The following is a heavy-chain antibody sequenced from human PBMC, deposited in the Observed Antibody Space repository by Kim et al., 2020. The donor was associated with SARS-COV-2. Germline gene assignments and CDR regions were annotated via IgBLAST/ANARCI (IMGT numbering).Heavy chain of an antibody. J-gene: IGHJ4*02. V-gene: IGHV1-46*01. Sequence: ASVKVSCKASGYTFTSYYMHWVRQAPGQGLEWMGIINPSGGSTSYAQKFQGRVTMTRDTSTSTVYMELSSLRSEDTAVYYCARGDFGYLITFGGVIGLDYWGQGTLVTVSS. CDR2: INPSGGST. D-gene: IGHD3-16*02. CDR1: GYTFTSYY. CDR3: ARGDFGYLITFGGVIGLDY.